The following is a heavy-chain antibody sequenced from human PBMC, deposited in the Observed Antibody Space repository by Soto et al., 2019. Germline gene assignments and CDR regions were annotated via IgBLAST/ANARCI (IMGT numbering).Heavy chain of an antibody. CDR1: GYTFTRYG. D-gene: IGHD3-10*01. J-gene: IGHJ4*02. Sequence: QVQLVQSGAEVKKPGASVKVSCKASGYTFTRYGITWVRQAPGQGLEWMGWISADNGNTNYAHKLQGRVTMTTDTSTSTTYLERRSLTSDDTDVYYCARRGVLPDYWGQGTLVTVSS. CDR3: ARRGVLPDY. CDR2: ISADNGNT. V-gene: IGHV1-18*01.